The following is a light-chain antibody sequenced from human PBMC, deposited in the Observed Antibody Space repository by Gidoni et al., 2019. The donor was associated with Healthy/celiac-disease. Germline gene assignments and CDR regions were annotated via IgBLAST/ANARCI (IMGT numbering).Light chain of an antibody. J-gene: IGKJ4*01. CDR3: QQSYSPLT. V-gene: IGKV1-39*01. CDR1: QSISSY. Sequence: DIQMTQSPSSLSASVGDRVTITCRASQSISSYLNWYQQKPGTAPKLLIYAASSLQSGVPSRFSGRGSGTDFTLTISSLHPEDFATYYCQQSYSPLTFGGGTKVEIK. CDR2: AAS.